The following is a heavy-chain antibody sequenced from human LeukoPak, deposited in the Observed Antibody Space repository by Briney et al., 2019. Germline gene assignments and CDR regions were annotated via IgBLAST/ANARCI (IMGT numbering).Heavy chain of an antibody. CDR2: ISYLSSHI. CDR1: GFTFSEYD. J-gene: IGHJ4*02. D-gene: IGHD3-16*01. CDR3: GRAFPPLRTSSAGDL. Sequence: PGGSLRLSCSASGFTFSEYDMNWFRQAPGKGLEWVSSISYLSSHIYYGDSVKGRFSISRDNAKNSLYLQMNTLGAEDTAIYYCGRAFPPLRTSSAGDLWGQGILVTASS. V-gene: IGHV3-21*01.